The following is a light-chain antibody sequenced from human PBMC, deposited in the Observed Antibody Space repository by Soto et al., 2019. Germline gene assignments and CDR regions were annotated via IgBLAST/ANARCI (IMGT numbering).Light chain of an antibody. V-gene: IGKV1-8*01. CDR2: AAS. Sequence: IQMTQSPSSLSASVGDRVTITCRASQGISSYLAWYQQKPGKAPKLLIYAASTLQSGVPSRFSGSGSGTDFTLTISCLQSEDFATYYCQQYYSYPPSFGGGTKVDIK. CDR3: QQYYSYPPS. J-gene: IGKJ4*01. CDR1: QGISSY.